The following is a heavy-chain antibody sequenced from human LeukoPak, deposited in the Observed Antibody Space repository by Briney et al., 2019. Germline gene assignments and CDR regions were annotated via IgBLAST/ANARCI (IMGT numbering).Heavy chain of an antibody. CDR2: IKYDGTYT. CDR1: GFDFRNYY. Sequence: PGGSVRLSCEAYGFDFRNYYMSWVRQAPGKGLEWLANIKYDGTYTNYKDSVKGRLTLSRDNAKNSVYLQMNSLRAEDTAVYYCTRDEGATVATYRFDFWGRGTLVTVSS. J-gene: IGHJ4*02. D-gene: IGHD4-23*01. V-gene: IGHV3-7*01. CDR3: TRDEGATVATYRFDF.